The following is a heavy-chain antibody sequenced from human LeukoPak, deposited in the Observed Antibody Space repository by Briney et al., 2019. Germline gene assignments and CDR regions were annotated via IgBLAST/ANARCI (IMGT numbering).Heavy chain of an antibody. V-gene: IGHV3-30*04. CDR1: GFTFRSYA. Sequence: GGSLRLSCSAAGFTFRSYAMYWVRQAPGKGLEWVAVISYDGSNKYYADSVKGRFTISRDNSKNTLYLQMNSLRAEDTAVYYCAKDGSSGWLEYYFDYWGQGTLVTVSS. CDR3: AKDGSSGWLEYYFDY. J-gene: IGHJ4*02. D-gene: IGHD6-19*01. CDR2: ISYDGSNK.